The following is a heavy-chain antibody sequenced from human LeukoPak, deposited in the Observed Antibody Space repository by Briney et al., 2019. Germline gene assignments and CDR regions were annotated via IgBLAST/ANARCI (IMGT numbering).Heavy chain of an antibody. CDR3: ARVDRGYCSGGSCQDY. CDR2: INPNSGGT. V-gene: IGHV1-2*02. D-gene: IGHD2-15*01. J-gene: IGHJ4*02. CDR1: GYTFTGYY. Sequence: GASVKVSCKASGYTFTGYYMHWVRQAPGQGLEGMGWINPNSGGTNYAQKFQGRVTMTRDTSISTAYMELSRLRSDDTAVYYCARVDRGYCSGGSCQDYWGQGTLVTVSS.